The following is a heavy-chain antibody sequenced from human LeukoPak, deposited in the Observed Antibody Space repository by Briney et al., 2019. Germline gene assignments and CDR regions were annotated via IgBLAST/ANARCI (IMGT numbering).Heavy chain of an antibody. CDR3: AKDIRRGSETYYSLFDY. V-gene: IGHV3-9*01. CDR2: ISWNSGSI. CDR1: GFTFDDYA. J-gene: IGHJ4*02. D-gene: IGHD3-10*01. Sequence: EPGRSLRLSCAASGFTFDDYAMHWVRQAPGKGLEWVSGISWNSGSIGYADSVKGRFTISRDNAKNSLYLQMNSLRPEDTAMYYCAKDIRRGSETYYSLFDYWGQGTLITVSS.